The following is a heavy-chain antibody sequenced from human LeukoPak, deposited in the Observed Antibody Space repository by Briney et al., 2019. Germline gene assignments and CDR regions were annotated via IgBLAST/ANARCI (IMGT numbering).Heavy chain of an antibody. CDR1: GFTFSSYA. CDR3: AREASRGGYYFDY. D-gene: IGHD3-10*01. Sequence: GGSLRLSCAASGFTFSSYAMHWVRQAPGKGLEWVAVISYDGSNKYYADSVKGRFTISRDNSKNTLYLQMNSLRAEDMAVYYCAREASRGGYYFDYWGQGTLVTVSS. CDR2: ISYDGSNK. J-gene: IGHJ4*02. V-gene: IGHV3-30-3*01.